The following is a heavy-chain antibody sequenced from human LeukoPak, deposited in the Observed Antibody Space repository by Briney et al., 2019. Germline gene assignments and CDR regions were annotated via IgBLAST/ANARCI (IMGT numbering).Heavy chain of an antibody. CDR1: GYTFTSYY. Sequence: ASVKVSCKASGYTFTSYYMHWVRQAPGQGLEWMGIINPSGGSTSYAQKFQGRVTMTRDTSTSTVYMELSSLRSEDTAVYYCARMTRYSSGWYDWFDPWGQGTLVTVSP. J-gene: IGHJ5*02. D-gene: IGHD6-19*01. V-gene: IGHV1-46*01. CDR2: INPSGGST. CDR3: ARMTRYSSGWYDWFDP.